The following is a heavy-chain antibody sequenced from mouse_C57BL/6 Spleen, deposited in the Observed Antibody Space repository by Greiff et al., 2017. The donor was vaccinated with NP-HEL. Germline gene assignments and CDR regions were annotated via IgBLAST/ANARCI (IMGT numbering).Heavy chain of an antibody. J-gene: IGHJ2*01. CDR1: GFTFSSYA. D-gene: IGHD1-1*01. Sequence: EVQLVESGGGLVKPGGSLKLSCAASGFTFSSYAMSWVRQTPEKRLEWVATISDGGSYTYYPDNVKGRFTISRDNAKNNLYLQMSHLKSEDTAMYYCARGNYGSSLYFDYWGQGTTLTVSS. V-gene: IGHV5-4*01. CDR3: ARGNYGSSLYFDY. CDR2: ISDGGSYT.